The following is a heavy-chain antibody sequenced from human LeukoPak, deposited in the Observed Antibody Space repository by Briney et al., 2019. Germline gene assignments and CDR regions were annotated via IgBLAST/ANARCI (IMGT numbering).Heavy chain of an antibody. J-gene: IGHJ4*02. CDR3: ARGYDILTGHDYFDY. D-gene: IGHD3-9*01. CDR2: IYQSGHT. Sequence: PSQTLSLTCAVSGGSISSGYPWSWLRQPPGKGLEWIGYIYQSGHTYYNPSLKSRVTISTDNSKIQFSLRLTSVTAADTAVYYCARGYDILTGHDYFDYWGQGTLVTVSS. V-gene: IGHV4-30-2*01. CDR1: GGSISSGYP.